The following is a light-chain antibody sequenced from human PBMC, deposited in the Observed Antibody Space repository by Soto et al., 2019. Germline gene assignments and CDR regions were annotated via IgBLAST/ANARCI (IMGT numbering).Light chain of an antibody. CDR1: SSDVGGYNY. V-gene: IGLV2-11*01. J-gene: IGLJ2*01. Sequence: QSALTQPRSVSGSPGQSVTISCTGTSSDVGGYNYVSWYQQHPGKAPKLLIYDVTKWPSGVPDRFSGSKSGNTASLTISGLQAEDEADYHCCSYAGSNTVVFGGGTKLTVL. CDR3: CSYAGSNTVV. CDR2: DVT.